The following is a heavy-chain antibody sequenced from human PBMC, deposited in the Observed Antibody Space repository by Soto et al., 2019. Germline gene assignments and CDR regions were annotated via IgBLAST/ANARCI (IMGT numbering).Heavy chain of an antibody. CDR1: GGSVSSGSYY. CDR2: IYYSGST. Sequence: QVQLQESGPGLVKPSETLSLTCTVSGGSVSSGSYYWSWIRQPPGKGLEWIGYIYYSGSTNYNTPLKRRVTISVDTSKNQFSLKLSSVTAADTAVYYCARERTLQSVGGIFAVPDYWGQGTLVTVSS. CDR3: ARERTLQSVGGIFAVPDY. D-gene: IGHD2-15*01. J-gene: IGHJ4*02. V-gene: IGHV4-61*01.